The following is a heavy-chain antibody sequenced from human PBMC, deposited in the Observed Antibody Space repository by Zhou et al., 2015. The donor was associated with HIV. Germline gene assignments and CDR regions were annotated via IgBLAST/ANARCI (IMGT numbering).Heavy chain of an antibody. D-gene: IGHD3-3*01. V-gene: IGHV1-69*01. J-gene: IGHJ6*03. CDR2: IIPIFGTA. CDR3: ARDLRGWGAFGVVKVDGYYYMDV. CDR1: GGTFSSYA. Sequence: QVQLVQSGAEVKKPGSSVKVSCKASGGTFSSYAISWVRQAPGQGLEWMGGIIPIFGTANYAQKFQGRVTITADESTSTAYMELSSLRSEDTAVYYCARDLRGWGAFGVVKVDGYYYMDVWGKGTTVTVSS.